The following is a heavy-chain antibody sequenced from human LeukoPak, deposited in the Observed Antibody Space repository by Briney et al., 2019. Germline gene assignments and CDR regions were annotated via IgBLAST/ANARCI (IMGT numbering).Heavy chain of an antibody. J-gene: IGHJ4*02. D-gene: IGHD1-1*01. CDR3: AKANWVSNADAVW. V-gene: IGHV3-23*01. CDR1: GFTFGSHA. CDR2: IGGSGGGT. Sequence: PGGSLRLSCEASGFTFGSHAMYWVRQAPGKGLEWVAGIGGSGGGTNYADSVKGRFIISRDNAKNTLYLQMRSLRVEDTAVYFCAKANWVSNADAVWWGQGTQVTVSS.